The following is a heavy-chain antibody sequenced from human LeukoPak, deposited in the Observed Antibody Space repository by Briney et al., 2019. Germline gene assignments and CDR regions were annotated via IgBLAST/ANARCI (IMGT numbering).Heavy chain of an antibody. CDR3: ARGAEYDGSGSYYDGNWFDP. J-gene: IGHJ5*02. D-gene: IGHD3-10*01. CDR2: INSDGSST. CDR1: GFTFSSYA. Sequence: GGSLRLSCAASGFTFSSYAMSWVRQAPGKGLVWVSRINSDGSSTSYPDSVKGRFTISRDNAKNTLYLQMNSLRAEDTAVYYCARGAEYDGSGSYYDGNWFDPWGQGTLVTVSS. V-gene: IGHV3-74*01.